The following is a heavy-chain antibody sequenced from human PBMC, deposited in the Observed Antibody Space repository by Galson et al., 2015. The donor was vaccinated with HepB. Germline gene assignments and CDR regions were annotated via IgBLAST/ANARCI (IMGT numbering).Heavy chain of an antibody. Sequence: SLRLSCAASGFTFSSYAMRWVRQAPGKGLEWPSAISGSGGSTYYADSVKGRFTISRANSKNTVYLQLNSLRAEDTAVYYCAKDHGQDYRGQGPLVTVSS. CDR1: GFTFSSYA. J-gene: IGHJ4*02. V-gene: IGHV3-23*01. CDR2: ISGSGGST. CDR3: AKDHGQDY. D-gene: IGHD4-17*01.